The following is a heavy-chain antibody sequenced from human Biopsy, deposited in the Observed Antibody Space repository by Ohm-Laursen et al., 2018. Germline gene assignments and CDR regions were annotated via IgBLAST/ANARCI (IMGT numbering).Heavy chain of an antibody. CDR1: GYTFTAYG. V-gene: IGHV1-18*04. CDR2: ISTYNDDT. Sequence: ASVKVSCKTSGYTFTAYGISWVRQAPGQGLEWMGWISTYNDDTNIAQKFQGRVSMTTDTSTRTAYMELRSLRSGDTAIYFCARDPGYDFWSGSDPFDVWGQGTMVTVSS. D-gene: IGHD3-3*01. J-gene: IGHJ3*01. CDR3: ARDPGYDFWSGSDPFDV.